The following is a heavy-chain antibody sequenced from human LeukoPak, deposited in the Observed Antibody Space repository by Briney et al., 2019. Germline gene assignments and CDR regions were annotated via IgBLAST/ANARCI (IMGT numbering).Heavy chain of an antibody. CDR2: ISAFNRNT. CDR3: ARVTFDIVSTGVSYYYYGMDV. J-gene: IGHJ6*02. V-gene: IGHV1-18*01. Sequence: ASVKVSCKASGYTFTSYGISWVRQAPGQGLEWMGWISAFNRNTNYAQKLQGRVTMTTDTSTSTAYMELRSLRSDDTAVYYCARVTFDIVSTGVSYYYYGMDVWGQGTTVTVSS. D-gene: IGHD5/OR15-5a*01. CDR1: GYTFTSYG.